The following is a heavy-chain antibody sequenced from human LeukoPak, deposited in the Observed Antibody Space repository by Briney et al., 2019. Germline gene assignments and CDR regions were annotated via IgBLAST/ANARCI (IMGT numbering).Heavy chain of an antibody. CDR1: GGSISSYY. V-gene: IGHV4-4*07. CDR3: ARDLYLRSSDAFDI. Sequence: SETLPLTCTVSGGSISSYYWSWIRQPAGKGLEWIGRIYTSGSTNYNPSLKSRVTMSVDTSKNQFSLKLSSVTAADTAVYYCARDLYLRSSDAFDICGQGTMVTVSS. D-gene: IGHD3-10*01. CDR2: IYTSGST. J-gene: IGHJ3*02.